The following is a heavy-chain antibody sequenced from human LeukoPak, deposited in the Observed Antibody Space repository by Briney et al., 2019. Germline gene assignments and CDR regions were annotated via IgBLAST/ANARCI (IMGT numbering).Heavy chain of an antibody. CDR3: ARAYYDFWSGPGVIDY. Sequence: GASVKVSCKASGYTFTSYAMNWVRQAPGQGLEWMDWINTNTGNPTYAQGFTGRFVFSLDTSVSTAYLQISSLKAEDTAVYYCARAYYDFWSGPGVIDYWGQGTLVTVSS. J-gene: IGHJ4*02. CDR1: GYTFTSYA. CDR2: INTNTGNP. D-gene: IGHD3-3*01. V-gene: IGHV7-4-1*02.